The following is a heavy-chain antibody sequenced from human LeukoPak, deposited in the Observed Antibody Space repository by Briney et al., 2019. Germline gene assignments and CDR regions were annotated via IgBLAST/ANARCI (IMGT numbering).Heavy chain of an antibody. CDR2: ISYDGSNK. V-gene: IGHV3-30*18. Sequence: GGSLRLSCAASGFTLSSYGMHWVRQAPGKGLEWVAVISYDGSNKYYADSVKGRFTISRDNSKNTLYLQMNSLRAEDTAVYYCAKDKAEKRITIFGVVINNWFDPWGQGTLVTVSS. D-gene: IGHD3-3*01. CDR3: AKDKAEKRITIFGVVINNWFDP. CDR1: GFTLSSYG. J-gene: IGHJ5*02.